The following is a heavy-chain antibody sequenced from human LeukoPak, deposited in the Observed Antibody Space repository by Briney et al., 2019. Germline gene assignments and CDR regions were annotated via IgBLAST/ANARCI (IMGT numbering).Heavy chain of an antibody. CDR3: VRDPSGSGFAFDS. Sequence: GGSLRLSCAASGFTFRNYVIHWVRQAPGKGLEWVAVTSSDLNVKLYADSVKGRFTISRDNSEDTLYLQMNSLRAEDTAVYYCVRDPSGSGFAFDSWGQGALVTVSS. V-gene: IGHV3-30-3*01. D-gene: IGHD1-1*01. CDR1: GFTFRNYV. J-gene: IGHJ4*02. CDR2: TSSDLNVK.